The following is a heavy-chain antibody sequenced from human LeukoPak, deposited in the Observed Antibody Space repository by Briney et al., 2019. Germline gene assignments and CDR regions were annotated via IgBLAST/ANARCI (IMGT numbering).Heavy chain of an antibody. CDR3: ARDSKGYYGRSFDY. D-gene: IGHD1-26*01. CDR1: GFTFSSYS. J-gene: IGHJ4*02. Sequence: GGSLRLSCAASGFTFSSYSMNWVRQAPGKGLEWVSSISSSSSYIYYADSVKGRFTISRDNAKNSLYLQMNSLRAEDTAVYYCARDSKGYYGRSFDYWGQGTPVTVSS. V-gene: IGHV3-21*01. CDR2: ISSSSSYI.